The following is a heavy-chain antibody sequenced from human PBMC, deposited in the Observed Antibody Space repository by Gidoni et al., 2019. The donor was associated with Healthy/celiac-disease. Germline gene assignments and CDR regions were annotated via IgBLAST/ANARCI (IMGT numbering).Heavy chain of an antibody. D-gene: IGHD3-3*01. Sequence: EVQLLEPGGGLVQPGGSLRLSCAASGCTFSSYAMSWVRQAPGKGMGWVSAISGSGGSTYYADSVKGRFTISRDNSKNTLYLQMNSLRAEDTAVYYCAKDHYLRFLEWLLLYFDYWGQGTLVTVSS. CDR1: GCTFSSYA. V-gene: IGHV3-23*01. CDR2: ISGSGGST. CDR3: AKDHYLRFLEWLLLYFDY. J-gene: IGHJ4*02.